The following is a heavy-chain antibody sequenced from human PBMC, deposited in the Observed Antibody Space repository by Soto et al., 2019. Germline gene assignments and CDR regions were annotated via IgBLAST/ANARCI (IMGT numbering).Heavy chain of an antibody. Sequence: PSATLSLTCTVSGGSINTFYWSWVRQPAGKGLEWIGRIFSSGSTSFNPSLESRVAMSVDTSKNHFSLNLSSVTAADMAVYYCAREGSYSAYNFAHGILLWYFDFWSKGARVTV. CDR3: AREGSYSAYNFAHGILLWYFDF. D-gene: IGHD5-12*01. V-gene: IGHV4-4*07. J-gene: IGHJ4*02. CDR1: GGSINTFY. CDR2: IFSSGST.